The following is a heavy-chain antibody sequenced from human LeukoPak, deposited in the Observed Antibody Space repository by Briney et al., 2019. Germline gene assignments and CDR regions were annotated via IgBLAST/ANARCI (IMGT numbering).Heavy chain of an antibody. D-gene: IGHD1-26*01. Sequence: GGSLRLSCSASGFSFSSYGMHWVRQAPGKGLQFVSAISSNGDSTNYADAVEGRFTISRDNSKNTLYLQMSTLRAEDTAVYYCVKVGLVGATQTSYFDYWGQGTLVTVSS. CDR3: VKVGLVGATQTSYFDY. CDR1: GFSFSSYG. CDR2: ISSNGDST. V-gene: IGHV3-64D*06. J-gene: IGHJ4*02.